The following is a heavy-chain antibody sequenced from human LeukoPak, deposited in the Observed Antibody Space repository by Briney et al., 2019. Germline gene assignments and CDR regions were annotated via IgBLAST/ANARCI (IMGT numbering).Heavy chain of an antibody. Sequence: ASVKVCCKASGYAFTSYDINWVRQANGQGLELMGWMNPNSGNTGYAQKYQGRVTITRNTSISTAYMELSSLRSEDTAVYYCARGVRYCTNGVCYHFDYWGQGTLVTVSS. D-gene: IGHD2-8*01. CDR2: MNPNSGNT. J-gene: IGHJ4*02. V-gene: IGHV1-8*03. CDR3: ARGVRYCTNGVCYHFDY. CDR1: GYAFTSYD.